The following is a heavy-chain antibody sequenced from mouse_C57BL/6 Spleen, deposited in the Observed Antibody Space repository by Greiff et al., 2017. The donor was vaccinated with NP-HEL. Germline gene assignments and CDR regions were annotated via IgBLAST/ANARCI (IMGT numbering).Heavy chain of an antibody. CDR1: GFTFNTYA. CDR3: LIAYYSNEGNFDY. D-gene: IGHD2-5*01. J-gene: IGHJ2*01. CDR2: IRSRGSTYAT. V-gene: IGHV10-3*01. Sequence: EVKVVESGGGLVQPTGSLTLSCAASGFTFNTYAMHWVRQAPGKGLEWVARIRSRGSTYATYYVDSVKDRFTISRDESQSMLYLQMNNLKTEDTAMYYCLIAYYSNEGNFDYWGQGTTLTVSS.